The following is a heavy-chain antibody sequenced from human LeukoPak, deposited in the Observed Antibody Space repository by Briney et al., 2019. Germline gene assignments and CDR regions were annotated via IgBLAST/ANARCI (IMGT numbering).Heavy chain of an antibody. CDR3: ARSLHIYYGSGSQRGFDP. D-gene: IGHD3-10*01. CDR2: ISYDGSNK. CDR1: GFTFSSYA. Sequence: GGSLRFSCAASGFTFSSYAMSWVRQAPGKGLEWVAVISYDGSNKYYADSVKGRFTISRDNSKNTLYLQMNSLRAEDTAVYYCARSLHIYYGSGSQRGFDPWGQGTLVTVSS. V-gene: IGHV3-30*01. J-gene: IGHJ5*02.